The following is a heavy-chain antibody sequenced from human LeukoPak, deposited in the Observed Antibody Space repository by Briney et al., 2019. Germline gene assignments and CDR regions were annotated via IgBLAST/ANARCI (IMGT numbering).Heavy chain of an antibody. CDR3: TRGVWATDLPST. V-gene: IGHV3-30*03. D-gene: IGHD5-12*01. J-gene: IGHJ5*02. CDR1: GFGITNYG. Sequence: PGGSLRLSCASSGFGITNYGIHWVRQAPGKGLEWVAVASYDGINKYYADSVRGRFTVSRDNSANTVFLQMNSLRADDTAVYYCTRGVWATDLPSTWGQGTQVIVSS. CDR2: ASYDGINK.